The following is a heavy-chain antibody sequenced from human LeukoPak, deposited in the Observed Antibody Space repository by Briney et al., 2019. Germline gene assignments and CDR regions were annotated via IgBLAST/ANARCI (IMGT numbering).Heavy chain of an antibody. CDR2: ISSSGSTI. CDR1: GFTFSSYE. Sequence: GGSLRLSCAASGFTFSSYEMNWVRQAPGKGLEWVSYISSSGSTIYYADSVKGRFTISRDTAKNSLYLQMNSLRAEDTAVYYCAREYYSLSYWGQGTLVTVSS. J-gene: IGHJ4*02. D-gene: IGHD3-10*01. V-gene: IGHV3-48*03. CDR3: AREYYSLSY.